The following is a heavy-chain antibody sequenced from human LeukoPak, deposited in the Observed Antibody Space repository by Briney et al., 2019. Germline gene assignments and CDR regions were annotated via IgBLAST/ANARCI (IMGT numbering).Heavy chain of an antibody. J-gene: IGHJ4*02. Sequence: SETLFLTCTVSGDSVSSPSYYWSWIRQPPGKGLEWIGYVYYSGSTNYNPSLKSRVTVSIDTSKNQFSLRLSSVSAADTALYYCARTQYCSGTSCYFGYFDYWGQGTLVTVSS. V-gene: IGHV4-61*01. CDR3: ARTQYCSGTSCYFGYFDY. D-gene: IGHD2-2*01. CDR2: VYYSGST. CDR1: GDSVSSPSYY.